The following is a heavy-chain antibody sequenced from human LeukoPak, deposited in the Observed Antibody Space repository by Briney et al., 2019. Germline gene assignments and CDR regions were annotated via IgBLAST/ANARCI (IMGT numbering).Heavy chain of an antibody. CDR3: AKGVDYDILTGSDY. CDR2: FSGGGYT. CDR1: GLTFSTYA. V-gene: IGHV3-23*01. J-gene: IGHJ4*02. D-gene: IGHD3-9*01. Sequence: PGASLRLSCAASGLTFSTYAMNWVRRASGKGLQWVSGFSGGGYTYYADSVKGRFTISRDNSKNTLYLQMNSLRAEDTAVYYCAKGVDYDILTGSDYWGQGTLVTVSS.